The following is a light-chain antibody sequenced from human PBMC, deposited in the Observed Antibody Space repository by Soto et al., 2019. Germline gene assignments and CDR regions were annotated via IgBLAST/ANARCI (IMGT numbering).Light chain of an antibody. CDR1: SGDIGGYNY. J-gene: IGLJ1*01. CDR3: SAYTSSSTPFV. CDR2: DVS. V-gene: IGLV2-14*03. Sequence: QSALTQPASVSGSPGQSITISCTGTSGDIGGYNYVSWYQLHPGEAPQLIIYDVSNRPSGVSNHFSGSKSGHTASLTISGLRAEDEADSSGSAYTSSSTPFVFGTVTKLTVL.